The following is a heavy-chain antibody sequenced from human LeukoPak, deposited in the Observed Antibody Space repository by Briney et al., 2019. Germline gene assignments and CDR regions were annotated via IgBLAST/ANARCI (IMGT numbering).Heavy chain of an antibody. CDR2: INHSGST. D-gene: IGHD3-16*01. J-gene: IGHJ4*02. V-gene: IGHV4-34*01. CDR3: ARGAHDNAFDY. CDR1: GGSFSGYY. Sequence: SETLSLTCAVYGGSFSGYYWSWIRQPPGKGLEWIGEINHSGSTNYNPSLKGRVTISVDTSKNQFSLKLSSVTAADTAVYYCARGAHDNAFDYWGQGTLVTVSS.